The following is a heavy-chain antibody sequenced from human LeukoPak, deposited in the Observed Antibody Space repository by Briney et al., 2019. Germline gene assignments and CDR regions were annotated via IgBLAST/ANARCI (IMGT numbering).Heavy chain of an antibody. Sequence: SETLSLTCTVSGDYISSTSYYCGWIRQPPGKGLEWIGTIYYSASTYYTPSLKSRVTISVDTSKNQFSLKLSSVTAADTAVYLCARHGYYYYYMDVWGKGTTVTVSS. CDR3: ARHGYYYYYMDV. CDR1: GDYISSTSYY. J-gene: IGHJ6*03. CDR2: IYYSAST. V-gene: IGHV4-39*01.